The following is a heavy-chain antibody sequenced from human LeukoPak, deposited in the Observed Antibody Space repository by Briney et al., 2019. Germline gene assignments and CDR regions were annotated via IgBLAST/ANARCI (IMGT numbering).Heavy chain of an antibody. V-gene: IGHV3-7*01. Sequence: GGSLRLSCVASGFPFSSYWMTWVRQAPGKGLEWVANIKQDGSKKSYVDSVKGRFTISRDNAKNSLYLQMNSLRAEDTAVYYCAKDQPDTALDYWGQGTLVTVSS. CDR3: AKDQPDTALDY. D-gene: IGHD5-18*01. CDR1: GFPFSSYW. J-gene: IGHJ4*02. CDR2: IKQDGSKK.